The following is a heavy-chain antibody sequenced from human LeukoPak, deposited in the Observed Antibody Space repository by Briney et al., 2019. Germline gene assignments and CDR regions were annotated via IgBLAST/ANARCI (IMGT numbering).Heavy chain of an antibody. CDR2: IKGDGSDK. V-gene: IGHV3-7*01. CDR3: TSPRVG. D-gene: IGHD2-15*01. J-gene: IGHJ4*02. Sequence: GGSLGLSCAASGFTFGSYWMNWVRQAPGKGLEWVANIKGDGSDKNYVDSVKGRFTISRDNAKNSLYLQMNSLRDDDTAMYYCTSPRVGWGQGTLVTVSS. CDR1: GFTFGSYW.